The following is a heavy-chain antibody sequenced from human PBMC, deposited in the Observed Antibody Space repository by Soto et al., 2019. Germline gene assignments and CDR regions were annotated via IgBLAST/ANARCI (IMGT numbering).Heavy chain of an antibody. CDR3: ADGGRYRYI. V-gene: IGHV3-23*01. CDR2: ISAGGDGT. Sequence: GGSLRLSCAASGFSFRSSAMGWVRQAPGKGLAWVSSISAGGDGTYYADSVKGRFTISRDTSKNTRYLQMDSLRAEDTAVSYCADGGRYRYIWGQGTLVTVSS. J-gene: IGHJ4*02. D-gene: IGHD1-26*01. CDR1: GFSFRSSA.